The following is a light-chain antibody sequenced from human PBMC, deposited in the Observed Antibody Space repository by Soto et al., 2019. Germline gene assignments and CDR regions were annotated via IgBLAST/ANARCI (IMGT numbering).Light chain of an antibody. V-gene: IGKV1-39*01. Sequence: DIQMTQSPSSLSASVGDRVTITCRASESISNNLNWYQQKLGKAPKLLIYAASTLQSGVPSRFSGGGSGTDFTLTIGSLQPEDFTTYYCQQTYSTPRGAFGQGTKVEIK. J-gene: IGKJ1*01. CDR3: QQTYSTPRGA. CDR1: ESISNN. CDR2: AAS.